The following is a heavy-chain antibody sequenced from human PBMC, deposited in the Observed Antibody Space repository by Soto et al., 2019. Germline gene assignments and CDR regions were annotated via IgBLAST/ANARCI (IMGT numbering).Heavy chain of an antibody. CDR3: AGDFSEPNFDFWSGYYHDAFDS. D-gene: IGHD3-3*01. J-gene: IGHJ3*02. CDR1: GGSISSGGYY. V-gene: IGHV4-31*03. CDR2: IYYSGST. Sequence: PSETLSLTCTVSGGSISSGGYYWSWIRQHPGKGLEWIGYIYYSGSTYYNPSLKSRVTISVDTSKNQFSLKLSSVTAADTAVYYWAGDFSEPNFDFWSGYYHDAFDSRGKGTMST.